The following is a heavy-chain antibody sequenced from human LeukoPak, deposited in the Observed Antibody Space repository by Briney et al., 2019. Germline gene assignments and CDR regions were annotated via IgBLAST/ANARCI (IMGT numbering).Heavy chain of an antibody. CDR1: GGSFSGYY. CDR2: IYYSGST. D-gene: IGHD2-21*01. Sequence: SETLSLTCAVYGGSFSGYYWSWIRQPPGKGLEWIGYIYYSGSTNYNPSLKSRVTISVDTSKNQFSLKLSSVTAADTAVYYCARGGRIPMDVWGQGTTVTVSS. J-gene: IGHJ6*02. V-gene: IGHV4-59*01. CDR3: ARGGRIPMDV.